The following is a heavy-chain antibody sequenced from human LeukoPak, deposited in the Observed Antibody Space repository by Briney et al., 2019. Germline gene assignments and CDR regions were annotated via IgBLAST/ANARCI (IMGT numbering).Heavy chain of an antibody. D-gene: IGHD6-19*01. V-gene: IGHV4-59*08. CDR3: ATSRYSSAWYPFDV. Sequence: ASETLSLTCTVSGASVSTYYWSWIRQPPGEGLEWIGFIYYSGSTNYKPCLNSRVTISVDTSKNQSSLKLSSMTAADTAFYYCATSRYSSAWYPFDVWGQGTMVTVSS. CDR1: GASVSTYY. J-gene: IGHJ3*01. CDR2: IYYSGST.